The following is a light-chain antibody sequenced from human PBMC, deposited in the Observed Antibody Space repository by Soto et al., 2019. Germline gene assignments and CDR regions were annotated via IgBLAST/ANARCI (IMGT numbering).Light chain of an antibody. CDR2: DVT. Sequence: QSVLTQPASVSGSPGQSITISCTGTSSDVGGSNYVSWYQQYPGNAPQLVIYDVTNRPSGVSNRFSGSKSGNTASLTISGLQPEDEADYYCSSYTSTTTLALFGGGTKVTVL. V-gene: IGLV2-14*03. J-gene: IGLJ2*01. CDR1: SSDVGGSNY. CDR3: SSYTSTTTLAL.